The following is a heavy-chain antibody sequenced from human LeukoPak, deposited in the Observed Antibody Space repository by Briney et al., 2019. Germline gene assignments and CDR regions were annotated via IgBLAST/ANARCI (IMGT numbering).Heavy chain of an antibody. J-gene: IGHJ4*02. Sequence: GGSLRLSCAASGFTFSSYDMHWVRQATGKGLEWVSAIGTAGDTYYPGSVKGRFTISRENAKNSLYLQMNSLRAGDTAVYYCARVYCDSSGYYYFDYWGQGTLVTVSS. CDR2: IGTAGDT. D-gene: IGHD3-22*01. CDR1: GFTFSSYD. CDR3: ARVYCDSSGYYYFDY. V-gene: IGHV3-13*01.